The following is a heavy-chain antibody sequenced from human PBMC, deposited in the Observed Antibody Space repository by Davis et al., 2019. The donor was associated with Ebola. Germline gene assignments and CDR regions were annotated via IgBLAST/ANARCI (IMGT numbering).Heavy chain of an antibody. V-gene: IGHV4-39*01. J-gene: IGHJ4*02. D-gene: IGHD5-12*01. Sequence: PSETLSLTCTVSGGSISSSSYYWGWIRQPPGKGLEWIGSIYYSGSTYYSPSLKSRATISADTSNNQFSLKLSSVTAADTAVYYCARGVDSGFKLDYWGQGTLVTVSS. CDR1: GGSISSSSYY. CDR2: IYYSGST. CDR3: ARGVDSGFKLDY.